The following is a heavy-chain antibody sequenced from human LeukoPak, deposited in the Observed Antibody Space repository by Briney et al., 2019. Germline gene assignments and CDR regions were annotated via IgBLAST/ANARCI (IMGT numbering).Heavy chain of an antibody. CDR1: GGSFSGYY. CDR2: INHSGST. Sequence: PSETLSLTCAVYGGSFSGYYWSWIRQPPGKGLEWIGEINHSGSTNYNPSLKSRVTISVDTSKNQFSLKLSSVTAADTAVYYCARLPIVVVRGAFDIWGQGTMVTVSS. V-gene: IGHV4-34*01. J-gene: IGHJ3*02. D-gene: IGHD3-22*01. CDR3: ARLPIVVVRGAFDI.